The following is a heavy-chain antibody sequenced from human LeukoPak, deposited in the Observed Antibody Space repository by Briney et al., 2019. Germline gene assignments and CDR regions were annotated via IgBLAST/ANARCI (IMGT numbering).Heavy chain of an antibody. J-gene: IGHJ4*02. V-gene: IGHV3-30*04. Sequence: GGSLRLSCAASGFTFSSYAMHWVRQAPGKGLEWVAVISYDGSNKYYADSVKGRFTISRDNSKNTLYLQMNSLRAEDTAVYYCAKDRQYYDFWSGYFDWGQGTLVTVSS. CDR3: AKDRQYYDFWSGYFD. CDR2: ISYDGSNK. D-gene: IGHD3-3*01. CDR1: GFTFSSYA.